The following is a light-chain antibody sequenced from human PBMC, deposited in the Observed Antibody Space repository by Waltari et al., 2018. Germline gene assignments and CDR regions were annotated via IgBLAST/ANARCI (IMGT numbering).Light chain of an antibody. V-gene: IGLV1-47*01. J-gene: IGLJ3*02. Sequence: QSVLTQPPSASGTPGQRVTISCSGSSSNIGSSFVCWYQHLPGTAPKLLIYRNDHRPPGVPDRFSGSRSGTSASLAISGLRSEDEADYYCAAWDDSLTVRFGGGTKLTVL. CDR2: RND. CDR1: SSNIGSSF. CDR3: AAWDDSLTVR.